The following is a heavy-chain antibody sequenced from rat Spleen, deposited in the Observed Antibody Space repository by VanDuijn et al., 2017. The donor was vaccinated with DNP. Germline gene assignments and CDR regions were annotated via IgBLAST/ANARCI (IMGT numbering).Heavy chain of an antibody. Sequence: EVQLVESGGGLVQPGRSLKLSCAVSGFTFGYYYMAWVRQAPTKGLEWVASISPGGGVTSYLDSVQGRFTLSRDNAKSTLYLQMNSLRSEDTATYYCTRVRYYVGYYGDYFDYWGQGVMVTVSS. CDR3: TRVRYYVGYYGDYFDY. D-gene: IGHD1-12*03. CDR2: ISPGGGVT. CDR1: GFTFGYYY. V-gene: IGHV5-25*01. J-gene: IGHJ2*01.